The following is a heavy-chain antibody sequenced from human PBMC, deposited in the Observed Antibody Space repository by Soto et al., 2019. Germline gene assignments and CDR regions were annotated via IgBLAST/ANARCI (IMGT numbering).Heavy chain of an antibody. CDR1: GDSVSSNSAA. Sequence: QSQTLSLTCAISGDSVSSNSAAWNWIRQSPSRGLEWLGRTYYRSKWYNDYAVSVKSRITINPDTSKNQFSLQLNSVTPEDTAVYYCAREAPTRIQLFHDAFDIWGQGTMVTVSS. V-gene: IGHV6-1*01. J-gene: IGHJ3*02. D-gene: IGHD5-18*01. CDR3: AREAPTRIQLFHDAFDI. CDR2: TYYRSKWYN.